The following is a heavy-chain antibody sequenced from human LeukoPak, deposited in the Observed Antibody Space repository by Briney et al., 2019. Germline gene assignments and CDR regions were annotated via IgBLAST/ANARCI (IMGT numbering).Heavy chain of an antibody. CDR2: IRSKAYGGTT. CDR3: TRLPKTTRREGYFDY. CDR1: GFTFGDYA. J-gene: IGHJ4*02. D-gene: IGHD4-17*01. V-gene: IGHV3-49*04. Sequence: GGSLRLSCTASGFTFGDYAMSWVRQAPGKGLEWVGFIRSKAYGGTTEYAASVKGRFTISRDDSKSIAYLQMNSLKTEDTAVYYCTRLPKTTRREGYFDYWGQGTLVTVSS.